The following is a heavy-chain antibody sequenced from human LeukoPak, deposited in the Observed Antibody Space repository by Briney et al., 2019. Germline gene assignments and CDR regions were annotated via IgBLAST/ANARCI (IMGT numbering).Heavy chain of an antibody. CDR1: GFTFSSYA. D-gene: IGHD3-22*01. Sequence: GGSLRLSCAASGFTFSSYAMSWVRQAPGKGLEWVSAISGSGGSTYYADSVKGRFTISRDNSKNTLYLQMNSLRAEDTAVYYCAKDFGPALSSGYYFGNDIFDYWGQGTLATVSS. V-gene: IGHV3-23*01. CDR2: ISGSGGST. CDR3: AKDFGPALSSGYYFGNDIFDY. J-gene: IGHJ4*02.